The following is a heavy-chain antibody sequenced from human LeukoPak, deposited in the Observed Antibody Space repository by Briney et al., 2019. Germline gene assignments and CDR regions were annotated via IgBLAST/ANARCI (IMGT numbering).Heavy chain of an antibody. D-gene: IGHD3-10*01. CDR3: ASGGSITMVRGAEDFLYYYYYMDV. CDR2: TYYRSKWYN. Sequence: SQTLSLTCAISGDSVSSNSAAWNWIRQSPSRGLEWLGRTYYRSKWYNDYAVSVKSRITINPDTSKNQFSLKLSSVTAADTAVYYCASGGSITMVRGAEDFLYYYYYMDVWGKGTTVTVSS. J-gene: IGHJ6*03. V-gene: IGHV6-1*01. CDR1: GDSVSSNSAA.